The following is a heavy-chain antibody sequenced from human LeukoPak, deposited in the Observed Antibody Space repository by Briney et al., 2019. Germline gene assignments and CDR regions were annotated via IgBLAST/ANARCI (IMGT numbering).Heavy chain of an antibody. J-gene: IGHJ4*02. CDR3: AREKSCSSASCYGYFDY. Sequence: SVKVSCKASGGTFSSYAISWVRQAPGRGLEWMGGIIPIFGTANYAQKFQGRVTITADESTSTAYMELSSLRSEDTAVYYCAREKSCSSASCYGYFDYWGQGTLVTVSS. CDR2: IIPIFGTA. D-gene: IGHD2-2*01. CDR1: GGTFSSYA. V-gene: IGHV1-69*01.